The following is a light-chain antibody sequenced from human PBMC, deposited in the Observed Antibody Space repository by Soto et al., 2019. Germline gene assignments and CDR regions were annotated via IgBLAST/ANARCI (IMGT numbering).Light chain of an antibody. CDR2: EVT. Sequence: SVLTQPAPVSASPGQSVTISCAGTSSDVGGYNYVSWYQQRPGRAPKLMIYEVTYRPSGVSNRFSGSKSGNTASLTISGLQAEDEADYYCSSYTTSSTLVFGTGTKVTVL. V-gene: IGLV2-14*01. CDR1: SSDVGGYNY. CDR3: SSYTTSSTLV. J-gene: IGLJ1*01.